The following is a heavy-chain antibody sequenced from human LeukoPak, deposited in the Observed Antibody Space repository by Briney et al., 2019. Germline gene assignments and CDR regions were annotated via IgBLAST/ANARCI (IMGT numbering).Heavy chain of an antibody. V-gene: IGHV3-30*18. CDR1: GFTLSSYY. J-gene: IGHJ4*02. Sequence: GGSLRLSCAAPGFTLSSYYMHWVRQAPGKWLEWVAVISYDGTNKYYAASVKGRFTISRDYSKNTVFLQMNSLRYEDTAVYYCAKGGPSNTAMDFLLDYWGRGTLVTVSS. CDR2: ISYDGTNK. D-gene: IGHD5-18*01. CDR3: AKGGPSNTAMDFLLDY.